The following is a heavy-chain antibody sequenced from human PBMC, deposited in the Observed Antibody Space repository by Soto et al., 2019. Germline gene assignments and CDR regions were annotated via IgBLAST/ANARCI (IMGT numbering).Heavy chain of an antibody. CDR2: ISSSSSYI. CDR3: ARGVIAADAFDI. V-gene: IGHV3-21*01. J-gene: IGHJ3*02. CDR1: GSTFSSYS. Sequence: GGSLRLSCAASGSTFSSYSMNWVRQAPGKGLEWVSSISSSSSYIYYADSVKGRFTISRDNAKNSLYLQMNSLRAEDTAVYYCARGVIAADAFDIWGQGTMVTVSS. D-gene: IGHD6-13*01.